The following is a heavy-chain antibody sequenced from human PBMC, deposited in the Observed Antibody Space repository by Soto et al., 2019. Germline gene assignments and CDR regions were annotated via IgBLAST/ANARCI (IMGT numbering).Heavy chain of an antibody. J-gene: IGHJ4*02. CDR2: IYYSGST. CDR3: ARGVRWTTFDY. D-gene: IGHD4-17*01. CDR1: GGSISSYY. V-gene: IGHV4-59*08. Sequence: SETLSLTCTVSGGSISSYYWSWIRQPPGKGLVWIVYIYYSGSTNYNPSLKSRVTISLDTSKNQFSLKLSSVTAADTAVYYCARGVRWTTFDYWGQGTLVTVSS.